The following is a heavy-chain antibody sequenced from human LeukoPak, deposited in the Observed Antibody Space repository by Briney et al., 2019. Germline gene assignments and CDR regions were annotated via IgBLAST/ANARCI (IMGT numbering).Heavy chain of an antibody. CDR3: ARDYSSEGYRYFDY. D-gene: IGHD2-15*01. J-gene: IGHJ4*02. V-gene: IGHV1-46*01. CDR2: INPRGGST. CDR1: GYTFTSHF. Sequence: ASVKVSCKASGYTFTSHFMHRVRQAPGQGLEWMGIINPRGGSTSYTQKLQGRVTMTTDTSTSTAYMELRSLRSDDTAVYYCARDYSSEGYRYFDYWGQGTLVTVSS.